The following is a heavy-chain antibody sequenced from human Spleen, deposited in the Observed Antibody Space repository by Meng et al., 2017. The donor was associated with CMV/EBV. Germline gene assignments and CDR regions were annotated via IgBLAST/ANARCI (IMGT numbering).Heavy chain of an antibody. CDR1: GFTFNSYW. CDR2: INSDGSTT. D-gene: IGHD3/OR15-3a*01. J-gene: IGHJ3*02. CDR3: AVWGGTGAFDI. Sequence: GSLRLSCAASGFTFNSYWMHWVRQAPGKGLVWVSRINSDGSTTIYADSVKGRFTISRDNSKNTLFLQMNSLRAEDTAVYYCAVWGGTGAFDIWGQGTKVTVSS. V-gene: IGHV3-74*01.